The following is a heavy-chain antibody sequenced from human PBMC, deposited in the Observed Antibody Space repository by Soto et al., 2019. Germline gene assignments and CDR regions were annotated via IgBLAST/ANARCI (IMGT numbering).Heavy chain of an antibody. CDR3: ARGVWGSSWNGWFDP. D-gene: IGHD6-13*01. J-gene: IGHJ5*02. CDR2: INHSGST. Sequence: PSETLSLTCAVYGGSFSGYYWSWIRQPPGKGLEWIGEINHSGSTNYNPSLKSRVTISVDTSKNQFSLKLSSVTAADTAVYYCARGVWGSSWNGWFDPWGQGTLVTVSS. V-gene: IGHV4-34*01. CDR1: GGSFSGYY.